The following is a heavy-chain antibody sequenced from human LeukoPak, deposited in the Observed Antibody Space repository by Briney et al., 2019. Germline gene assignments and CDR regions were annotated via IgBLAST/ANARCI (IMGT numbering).Heavy chain of an antibody. CDR3: ARGQNSYGMVVGSLRDY. D-gene: IGHD5-18*01. CDR1: GYTFTSYA. Sequence: GASVKVSCKASGYTFTSYAMNWVRQAPGQGLEWMGWINTNTGNPTYAQGFTGRFVFSLDTSVSTAYLQISSLKAEDTAVYYCARGQNSYGMVVGSLRDYWGQGTLVTVSS. V-gene: IGHV7-4-1*02. CDR2: INTNTGNP. J-gene: IGHJ4*02.